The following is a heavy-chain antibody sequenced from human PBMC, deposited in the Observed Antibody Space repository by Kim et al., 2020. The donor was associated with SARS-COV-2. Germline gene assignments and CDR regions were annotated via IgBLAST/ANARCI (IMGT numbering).Heavy chain of an antibody. V-gene: IGHV4-30-4*01. Sequence: SETLSLTCTVSGGSISSGDYYWSWIRQPPGKGLEWIGYIYYSGSTYYNPSLKSRVTISVDTSKNQFSLKLSSVTAADTAVYYCARESRDGYNKIQHWGQGTLVTVSS. J-gene: IGHJ1*01. CDR2: IYYSGST. D-gene: IGHD5-12*01. CDR1: GGSISSGDYY. CDR3: ARESRDGYNKIQH.